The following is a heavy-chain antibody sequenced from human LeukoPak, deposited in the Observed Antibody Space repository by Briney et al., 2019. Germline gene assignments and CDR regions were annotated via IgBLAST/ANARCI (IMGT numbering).Heavy chain of an antibody. D-gene: IGHD7-27*01. V-gene: IGHV3-30*02. CDR1: GFTFSSYG. J-gene: IGHJ6*03. Sequence: GGSLRLSCAASGFTFSSYGMHWVRQAPGKGLEWVAVIWYGGSNKYYADSVKGRFTISRDNSKNTLYLQMNSLRAEDTAVYYCAKGNWDYYYYMDVWGKGTTVTVSS. CDR3: AKGNWDYYYYMDV. CDR2: IWYGGSNK.